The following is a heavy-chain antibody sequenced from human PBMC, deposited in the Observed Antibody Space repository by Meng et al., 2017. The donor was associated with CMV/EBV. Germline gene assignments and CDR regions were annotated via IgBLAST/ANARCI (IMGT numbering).Heavy chain of an antibody. Sequence: GESLKISCAASGFTFSSYSMNWVRQAPGKGLEWVSSISSSSSYIYYADSVKGRFTISRDNSKNSLYLQMNSLRTEDTALYYCAKDQDIVATGGAFDYWGQGTLVTVSS. CDR2: ISSSSSYI. J-gene: IGHJ4*02. CDR3: AKDQDIVATGGAFDY. CDR1: GFTFSSYS. D-gene: IGHD5-12*01. V-gene: IGHV3-21*04.